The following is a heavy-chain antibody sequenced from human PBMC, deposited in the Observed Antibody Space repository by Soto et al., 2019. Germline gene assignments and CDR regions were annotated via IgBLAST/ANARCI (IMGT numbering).Heavy chain of an antibody. CDR3: ARDRDDYGSGNYYNRIDF. CDR2: IITIFGTP. CDR1: GGIFSTYA. J-gene: IGHJ4*02. D-gene: IGHD3-10*01. Sequence: QVQLVQSGAEVKKPGSSVKVSCKASGGIFSTYAISWLRQAPGQGLEWMGGIITIFGTPNYAQRFQGRVTINADEYTSTAYMELSRLRSEDTAVYYCARDRDDYGSGNYYNRIDFWGQGTLVTVSS. V-gene: IGHV1-69*01.